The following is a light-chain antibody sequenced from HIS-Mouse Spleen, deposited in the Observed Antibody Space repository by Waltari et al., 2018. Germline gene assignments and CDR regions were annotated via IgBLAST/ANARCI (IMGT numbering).Light chain of an antibody. J-gene: IGKJ1*01. CDR1: QGISSY. CDR3: QQYYSYPWT. CDR2: AAS. Sequence: AIRMTQSPSSFSASTGDRVTITCRASQGISSYLAWYQQKPGKAPKLLIYAASTLQSGVPSRFSGSGSGTDFTLTISCLQPEDFATYYCQQYYSYPWTFGQGTKVEIK. V-gene: IGKV1-8*01.